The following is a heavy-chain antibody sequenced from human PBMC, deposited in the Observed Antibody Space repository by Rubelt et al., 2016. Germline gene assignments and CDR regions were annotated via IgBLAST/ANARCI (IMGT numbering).Heavy chain of an antibody. CDR2: VYYSVNT. D-gene: IGHD5-12*01. CDR3: ARGGYSGYDSVFDS. Sequence: QVQLQESGPGLVKPSQTLSLTCTVSGGSISSGGYYWSWIRQHPGKGLEWIGYVYYSVNTYHNPSLKSRVIISLDTSKNQFSLRLSSVTAGDTAVYYCARGGYSGYDSVFDSWGQGTLVTVSS. V-gene: IGHV4-31*03. CDR1: GGSISSGGYY. J-gene: IGHJ4*02.